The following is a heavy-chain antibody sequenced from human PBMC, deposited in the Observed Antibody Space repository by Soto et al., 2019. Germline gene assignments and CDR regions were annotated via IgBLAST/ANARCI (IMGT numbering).Heavy chain of an antibody. Sequence: QVQLVQSGAEVKKPGASVKVSCKASGYTFTSYGISWVRQAPGQGLEWMGWISAYNGNTNYAQKLQGRVTMTTDTSTSTAYMELRSLRSDDTAVYYCARDSPPYQYSGSYKEPRFYYYGMDVWGQGTTVTVSS. CDR1: GYTFTSYG. CDR2: ISAYNGNT. CDR3: ARDSPPYQYSGSYKEPRFYYYGMDV. V-gene: IGHV1-18*01. J-gene: IGHJ6*02. D-gene: IGHD1-26*01.